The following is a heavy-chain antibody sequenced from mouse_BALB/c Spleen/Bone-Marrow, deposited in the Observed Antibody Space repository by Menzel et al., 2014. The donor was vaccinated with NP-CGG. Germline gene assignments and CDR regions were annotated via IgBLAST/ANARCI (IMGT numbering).Heavy chain of an antibody. CDR2: INSNGGST. J-gene: IGHJ2*03. CDR3: VRVWYFDY. V-gene: IGHV5-6-3*01. CDR1: GFTFSSYG. Sequence: EVKLVESGGGLVQPGGSLKLSCAASGFTFSSYGMSWVRQTPDKRLELVATINSNGGSTYYPDSVKGRFTISRDNAKNTLYLQMSSLKSEDTAMYYCVRVWYFDYWGQGTSLTVSS.